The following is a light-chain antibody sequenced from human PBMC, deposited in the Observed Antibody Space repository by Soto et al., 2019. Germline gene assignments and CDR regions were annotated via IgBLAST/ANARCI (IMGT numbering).Light chain of an antibody. CDR3: QQYNSYPLT. Sequence: DIQMTQSPSTLSASVGDRVTITCRASQSISSWLAWYQQKPGKAPNLLIFDASSLESGVPSKFSGSGSGTEFTLTISSLQPDDCATYYCQQYNSYPLTFGGGTKVEI. CDR1: QSISSW. J-gene: IGKJ4*01. V-gene: IGKV1-5*01. CDR2: DAS.